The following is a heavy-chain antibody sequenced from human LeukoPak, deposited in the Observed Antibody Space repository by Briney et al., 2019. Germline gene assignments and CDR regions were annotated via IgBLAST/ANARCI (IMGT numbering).Heavy chain of an antibody. CDR1: GGSISSGDYY. J-gene: IGHJ4*02. CDR3: ARDNSGSYYGNFDY. CDR2: IYYSGST. V-gene: IGHV4-30-4*01. Sequence: SETLSLTCTVSGGSISSGDYYWSWIRQPPGKGLEWIGYIYYSGSTYYNPSLKSRVTISVDTSKNQFSLKLSSVTAADTAVYYCARDNSGSYYGNFDYWGQGTLVTVSS. D-gene: IGHD1-26*01.